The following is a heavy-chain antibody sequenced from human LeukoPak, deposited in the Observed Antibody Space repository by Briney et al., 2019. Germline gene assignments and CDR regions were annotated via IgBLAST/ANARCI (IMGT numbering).Heavy chain of an antibody. V-gene: IGHV3-7*01. CDR1: GFTFSSYW. Sequence: GGSLRLSCAASGFTFSSYWMSWVRQAPGKGLEWVANIKQDGSEKYYVDSVKGRFTISRDNAKNSLYLQMNSLRAEDTAVYYCARAEGYYDILTGSLSEYFQHWGQGTLVTVSS. J-gene: IGHJ1*01. CDR2: IKQDGSEK. CDR3: ARAEGYYDILTGSLSEYFQH. D-gene: IGHD3-9*01.